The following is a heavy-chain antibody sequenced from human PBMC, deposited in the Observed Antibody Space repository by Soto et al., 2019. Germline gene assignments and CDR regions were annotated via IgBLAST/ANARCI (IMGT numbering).Heavy chain of an antibody. Sequence: QVQLQESGPGLVKPSGTLSLTCAVSGGSISSSNWWSWVRQPPGKGLAWIGEIYHSGSTNYNPSLKSRVTISVDKAKNQFSLKLSSVTAADTAVYYCARGEEYDYGDDSFDYWGQGTLVTVSS. D-gene: IGHD4-17*01. CDR3: ARGEEYDYGDDSFDY. CDR1: GGSISSSNW. J-gene: IGHJ4*02. V-gene: IGHV4-4*02. CDR2: IYHSGST.